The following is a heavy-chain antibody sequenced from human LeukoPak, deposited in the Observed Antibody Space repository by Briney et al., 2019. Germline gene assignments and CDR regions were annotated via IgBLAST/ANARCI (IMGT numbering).Heavy chain of an antibody. V-gene: IGHV4-59*02. J-gene: IGHJ4*02. Sequence: SETLSLTCTVSGGSVSGYYWNWIRQPPGKGLEWIGYIYYSGDTDYNPSLKSRVTISLDTSKNQFSLKLNSVTAADTAVYYCAKSHGIASAGNVDSWGQGILVTVSS. CDR2: IYYSGDT. D-gene: IGHD6-13*01. CDR3: AKSHGIASAGNVDS. CDR1: GGSVSGYY.